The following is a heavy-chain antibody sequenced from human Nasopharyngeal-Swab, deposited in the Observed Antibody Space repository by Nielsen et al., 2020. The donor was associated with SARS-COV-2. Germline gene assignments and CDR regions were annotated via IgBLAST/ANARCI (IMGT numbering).Heavy chain of an antibody. V-gene: IGHV1-8*03. CDR2: MNPNSGNT. J-gene: IGHJ6*02. CDR3: ARGRFLEWLLYSDYYYYGMDV. Sequence: ALVKVSCKASGYTFTSYDINWVRQATGQGLEWMGWMNPNSGNTGYAQKFQGRVTITRNTSISTAYMELSSLRSEDTAVYYCARGRFLEWLLYSDYYYYGMDVWGQGTTVTVSS. D-gene: IGHD3-3*01. CDR1: GYTFTSYD.